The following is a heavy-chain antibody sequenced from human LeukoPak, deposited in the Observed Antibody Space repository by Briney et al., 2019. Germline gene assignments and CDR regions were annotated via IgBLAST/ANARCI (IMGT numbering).Heavy chain of an antibody. J-gene: IGHJ4*02. CDR2: IYYSEST. D-gene: IGHD3-22*01. CDR1: GGSFSGYY. Sequence: SETLSLTCAVYGGSFSGYYWGWIRQPPGKGLEWIGSIYYSESTYYNPSLKSRVTISVDTSKNQFSLKLSSVTAADTAVYYCARRSYYDSSGIFDYWGQGTLVTVSS. V-gene: IGHV4-39*01. CDR3: ARRSYYDSSGIFDY.